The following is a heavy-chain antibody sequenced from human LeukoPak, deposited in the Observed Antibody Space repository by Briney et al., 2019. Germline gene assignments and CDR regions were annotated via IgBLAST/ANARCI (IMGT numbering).Heavy chain of an antibody. Sequence: SETLSLTCTVSGGSINDASWNWIRQPPGQGLEWIGYIYHSGGTNYNPSLKSRVSISLDTSKNQFSLKLSSVTAADTAVYYCARVGAYYRSLDSWGQGTLVTVSS. CDR3: ARVGAYYRSLDS. CDR1: GGSINDAS. CDR2: IYHSGGT. V-gene: IGHV4-59*01. J-gene: IGHJ4*02. D-gene: IGHD3-10*01.